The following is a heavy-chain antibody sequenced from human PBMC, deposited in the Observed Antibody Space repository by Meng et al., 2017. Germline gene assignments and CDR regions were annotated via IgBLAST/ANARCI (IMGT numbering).Heavy chain of an antibody. J-gene: IGHJ4*02. CDR2: ISSSSGYI. V-gene: IGHV3-21*01. CDR1: GFTFSSYS. D-gene: IGHD5-24*01. CDR3: ARDGYNYSALDY. Sequence: GGSLRLSCAASGFTFSSYSMNWVRQAPGKGLEWVSSISSSSGYIYYADSVKGRFTISRDNAKNSLYLQMNSLRAEDTAVYYCARDGYNYSALDYWGQGTLVTVSS.